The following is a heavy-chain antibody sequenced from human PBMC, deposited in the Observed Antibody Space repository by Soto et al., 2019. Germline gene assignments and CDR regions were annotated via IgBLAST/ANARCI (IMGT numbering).Heavy chain of an antibody. CDR1: GFTFPSYA. V-gene: IGHV3-23*01. J-gene: IGHJ4*02. D-gene: IGHD3-10*02. Sequence: EVQLLESRGGLVQPGGTLRLACAVSGFTFPSYAMSWVRQAPGKGLEWVSTISGSSGSTDYADSVKGRFTISRDNSKNTLYLQMNSLRAEDTAVYYCAKVLFEHFDYWGQGTLVTVSS. CDR3: AKVLFEHFDY. CDR2: ISGSSGST.